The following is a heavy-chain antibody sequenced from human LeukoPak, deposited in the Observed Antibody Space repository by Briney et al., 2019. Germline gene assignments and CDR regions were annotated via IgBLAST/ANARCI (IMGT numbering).Heavy chain of an antibody. Sequence: PGGSLRLSCAASGFTFSSHAMSWVRQAPGKGLEWVSAISGSGGSTYYADSVKGRFTISRDNSKNTLYLQMNSLRAEDTAVYYCAAASMAPSFYYWGQGTLVTVSS. CDR1: GFTFSSHA. CDR2: ISGSGGST. CDR3: AAASMAPSFYY. V-gene: IGHV3-23*01. J-gene: IGHJ4*02. D-gene: IGHD6-13*01.